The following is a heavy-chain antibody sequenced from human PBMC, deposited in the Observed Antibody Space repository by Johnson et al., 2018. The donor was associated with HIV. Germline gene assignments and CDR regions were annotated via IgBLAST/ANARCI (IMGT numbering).Heavy chain of an antibody. J-gene: IGHJ3*02. CDR2: INWNGGST. Sequence: VQLVESGGGVVQPGRSLRLSCAASGFTFDDYGMSWVRQAPGKGLEWVSGINWNGGSTGYADSVKGRFTISRDNAKNSLYLQMNSLRAEDTALYYCGTGRAGQVWDVFDIWGQGTMVTVSS. D-gene: IGHD6-19*01. CDR3: GTGRAGQVWDVFDI. V-gene: IGHV3-20*04. CDR1: GFTFDDYG.